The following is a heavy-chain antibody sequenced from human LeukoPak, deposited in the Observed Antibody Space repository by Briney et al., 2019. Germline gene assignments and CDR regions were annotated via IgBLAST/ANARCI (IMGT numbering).Heavy chain of an antibody. CDR2: ISYDGYNT. J-gene: IGHJ6*02. Sequence: GGSLRLSCAASGFTFSSYGMHWVRQAPGKGLEWVAVISYDGYNTYYADSVKGRFTISRDNSKNTLYLQMNSLRAEDTAVYYCAKEVERSHPGPYYYYYGMDVWGQGTTVTVSS. D-gene: IGHD1-1*01. CDR1: GFTFSSYG. V-gene: IGHV3-30*18. CDR3: AKEVERSHPGPYYYYYGMDV.